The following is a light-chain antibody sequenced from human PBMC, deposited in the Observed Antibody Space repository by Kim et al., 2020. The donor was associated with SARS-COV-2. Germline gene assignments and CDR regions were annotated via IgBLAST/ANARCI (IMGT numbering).Light chain of an antibody. V-gene: IGLV3-19*01. CDR3: NCRDSSANRVI. CDR2: GRN. CDR1: NVGIFY. J-gene: IGLJ2*01. Sequence: LGQTVRITCQGDNVGIFYEGWYQQKPGQAPILVMYGRNNRRPSGIPDRFSGSTSGNTAYLTITGTQAEDEAVYYCNCRDSSANRVIFGGGTKLTVL.